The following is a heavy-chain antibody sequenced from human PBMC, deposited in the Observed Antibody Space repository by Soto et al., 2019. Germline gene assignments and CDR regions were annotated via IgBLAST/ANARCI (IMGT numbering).Heavy chain of an antibody. CDR1: GYTFTSYA. Sequence: GASVKVSCKASGYTFTSYAMHWVRQAPGQRFEWMGWINAGNGNTKYSQKFQGRVTITRDTSASTAYMELSSLRSEDTAVYYCARESSPLWYDSSGYPDYWGQGTLVTVSS. CDR2: INAGNGNT. J-gene: IGHJ4*02. V-gene: IGHV1-3*01. D-gene: IGHD3-22*01. CDR3: ARESSPLWYDSSGYPDY.